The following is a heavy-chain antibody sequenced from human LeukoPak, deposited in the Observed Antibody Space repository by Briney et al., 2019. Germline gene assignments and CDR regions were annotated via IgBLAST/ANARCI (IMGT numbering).Heavy chain of an antibody. Sequence: WETLSLTCAVYGGSFSGYYWSWIRQPPGKGLEWIGEINHSGSTNYNPSLKSRVTISVDTSKNQFSLKLSSVTAADTAVYYCARVTQYSSGWYLGLRAFDIWGQGTMVTVSS. CDR2: INHSGST. D-gene: IGHD6-19*01. J-gene: IGHJ3*02. V-gene: IGHV4-34*01. CDR3: ARVTQYSSGWYLGLRAFDI. CDR1: GGSFSGYY.